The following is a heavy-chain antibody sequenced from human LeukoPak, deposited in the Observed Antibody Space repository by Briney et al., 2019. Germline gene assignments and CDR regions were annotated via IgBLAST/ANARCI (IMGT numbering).Heavy chain of an antibody. D-gene: IGHD3-16*01. J-gene: IGHJ4*02. CDR1: GFTVSSNY. V-gene: IGHV3-23*01. Sequence: GGSLRLSCAASGFTVSSNYMSWVRQAPGKGLEWVSAISGSGGSTYYADSVKGRFTISRDNSKNTLYLQMNSLRAEDTAVYCCAKDLAVFYWGQGTLVTVSS. CDR2: ISGSGGST. CDR3: AKDLAVFY.